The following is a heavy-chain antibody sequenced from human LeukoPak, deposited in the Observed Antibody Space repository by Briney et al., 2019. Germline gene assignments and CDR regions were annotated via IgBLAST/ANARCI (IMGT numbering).Heavy chain of an antibody. CDR2: LNPDTGST. V-gene: IGHV1-2*02. CDR3: ARESFSGSGGLNWFAP. Sequence: ASVKVSCKASGYTFTGYYIHWVRQAPGQGLEWMGGLNPDTGSTNYAQKFQARVIMTRDTSINTAYMELRRPRYDDTAMYFCARESFSGSGGLNWFAPWGQGTLVTVSA. J-gene: IGHJ5*02. CDR1: GYTFTGYY. D-gene: IGHD3-10*01.